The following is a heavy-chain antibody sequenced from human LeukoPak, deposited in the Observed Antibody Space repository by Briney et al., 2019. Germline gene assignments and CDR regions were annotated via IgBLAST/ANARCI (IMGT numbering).Heavy chain of an antibody. D-gene: IGHD3-9*01. CDR2: INHSGST. Sequence: SETLSLTCAVYGGSFSGYYWSWIRQPPGKGLEWIGEINHSGSTNYNPSLKSRVTISVDTSKNQFSLKLSSVTAADMAVYYCATHYDILTGYFGYWGQGTLVTVSS. J-gene: IGHJ4*02. CDR1: GGSFSGYY. CDR3: ATHYDILTGYFGY. V-gene: IGHV4-34*01.